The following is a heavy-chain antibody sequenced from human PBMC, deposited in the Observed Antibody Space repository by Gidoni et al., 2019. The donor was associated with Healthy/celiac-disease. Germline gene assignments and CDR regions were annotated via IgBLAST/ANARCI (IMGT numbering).Heavy chain of an antibody. J-gene: IGHJ5*02. D-gene: IGHD2-15*01. Sequence: QVQLVESGGGVVQPGRSLRLSCAASGFTFSSYGIHWVRQAPGKGLEWVAVISYDGSNKYYADSVKGRFTISRDNSKNTLYLQMNSLRAEDTAVYYCAKDGGYCSGGSCYRTNWFDPWGQGTLVTVSS. V-gene: IGHV3-30*18. CDR3: AKDGGYCSGGSCYRTNWFDP. CDR1: GFTFSSYG. CDR2: ISYDGSNK.